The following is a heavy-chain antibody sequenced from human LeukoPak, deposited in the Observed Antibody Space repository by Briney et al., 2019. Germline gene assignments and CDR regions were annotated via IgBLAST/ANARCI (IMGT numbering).Heavy chain of an antibody. V-gene: IGHV4-59*01. J-gene: IGHJ4*02. D-gene: IGHD6-6*01. CDR1: GGSISSYY. CDR2: IYYSGST. CDR3: ARGGSSSPLDY. Sequence: TPSETLSLTCTVSGGSISSYYWSWIRQPPGKGLEWIGYIYYSGSTNYNSSVRSRVTISVDTSKNQFSLKLSSVTAADTAVYYCARGGSSSPLDYWGQGTLVTASS.